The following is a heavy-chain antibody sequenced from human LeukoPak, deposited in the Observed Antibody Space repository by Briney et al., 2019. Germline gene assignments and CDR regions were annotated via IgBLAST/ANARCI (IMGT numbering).Heavy chain of an antibody. CDR3: ARTQPAGVGNWFDP. J-gene: IGHJ5*02. CDR1: VDSVSINSAA. CDR2: TYYRSKWFY. D-gene: IGHD2-2*01. Sequence: SQPLSLICTISVDSVSINSAAWNWIRQSPSRGLHWLGRTYYRSKWFYDYAVSVKSLITINPDTSKNQFSLQLNSVTPEDTAVYYCARTQPAGVGNWFDPWGQGTLVTVSS. V-gene: IGHV6-1*01.